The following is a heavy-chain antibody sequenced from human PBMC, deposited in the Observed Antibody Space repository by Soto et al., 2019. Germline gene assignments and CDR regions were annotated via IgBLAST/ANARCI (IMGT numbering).Heavy chain of an antibody. CDR2: IYYSGST. D-gene: IGHD6-19*01. CDR3: ARQDYSSGYDY. J-gene: IGHJ4*02. CDR1: GGSISSYY. V-gene: IGHV4-59*08. Sequence: SETLSLTCTVSGGSISSYYWSWIRQPPGKGLAWIGYIYYSGSTNHNPSLKSRVTISVDMSKNQFSLKLSSVTAAYTAVYYCARQDYSSGYDYWGQGTLVTVSS.